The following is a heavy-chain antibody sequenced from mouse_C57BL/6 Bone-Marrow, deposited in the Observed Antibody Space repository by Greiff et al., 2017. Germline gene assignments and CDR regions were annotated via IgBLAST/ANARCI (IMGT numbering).Heavy chain of an antibody. D-gene: IGHD2-3*01. V-gene: IGHV1-26*01. Sequence: EVQLQQSGPELVKPGASVKISCKASGYTFTDYYMNWVKQSHGKSLEWIGDINPNNGGTSYNQKFKGKATLTVDKSSSTAYMELRSLTSEDSAVYYCAGDGPYFDYWGQGTTLTVSS. CDR1: GYTFTDYY. J-gene: IGHJ2*01. CDR2: INPNNGGT. CDR3: AGDGPYFDY.